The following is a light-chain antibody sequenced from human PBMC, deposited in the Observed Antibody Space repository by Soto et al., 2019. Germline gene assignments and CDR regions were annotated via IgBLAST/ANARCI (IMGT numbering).Light chain of an antibody. J-gene: IGKJ5*01. Sequence: EIVLTQSPATLSLSAGERATLSCRASQSVSSKLAWYQQKPAQAPRLLIVGASSRATGIPDRFSGGGSGTDFTLTISRLETEDFAVYYCQQRSNWPTFTFGQGTRLEIK. CDR2: GAS. V-gene: IGKV3-11*01. CDR1: QSVSSK. CDR3: QQRSNWPTFT.